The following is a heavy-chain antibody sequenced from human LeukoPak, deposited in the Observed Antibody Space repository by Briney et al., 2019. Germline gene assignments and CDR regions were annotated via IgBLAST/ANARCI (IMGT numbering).Heavy chain of an antibody. Sequence: GGSLGLSCAASGFNFGTFWMSWVRQAPGRGLEWVAKINQDGSVRDYVDSVKGRFTISRDNANNFLHLQMNSLRADDAAVYYCARDQNFYDTTGEGYFQHWGQGTLVTDSS. D-gene: IGHD3-22*01. CDR3: ARDQNFYDTTGEGYFQH. J-gene: IGHJ1*01. CDR2: INQDGSVR. CDR1: GFNFGTFW. V-gene: IGHV3-7*01.